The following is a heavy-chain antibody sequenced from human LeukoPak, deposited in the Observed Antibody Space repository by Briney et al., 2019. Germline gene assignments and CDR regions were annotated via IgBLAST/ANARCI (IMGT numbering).Heavy chain of an antibody. J-gene: IGHJ6*02. CDR1: GYTLTELS. CDR2: FDPEDAET. CDR3: AVSLTTGGYYGMDV. V-gene: IGHV1-24*01. D-gene: IGHD1-1*01. Sequence: GASVKASCKVSGYTLTELSLHWVRQAPGKGLEWMGRFDPEDAETIYARKFQGRVTMTEDTSTDTAYMELSSLRSEDTAVYFCAVSLTTGGYYGMDVWGQGTTVTVSS.